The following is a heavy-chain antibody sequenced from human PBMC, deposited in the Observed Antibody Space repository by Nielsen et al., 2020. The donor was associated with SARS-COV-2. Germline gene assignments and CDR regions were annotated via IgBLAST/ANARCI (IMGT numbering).Heavy chain of an antibody. V-gene: IGHV3-23*01. CDR2: ISGSGGST. D-gene: IGHD3-22*01. CDR3: AKVTGEERYYYDSSGYYSY. J-gene: IGHJ4*02. CDR1: GFTFSSYA. Sequence: GGSLRLSCAASGFTFSSYAMSWVRQAPGKGLEWVSAISGSGGSTYYADSVKGRFTISRDNSKNTLYLQMNSLRAEDTAVYYCAKVTGEERYYYDSSGYYSYWGQGTLVTVSS.